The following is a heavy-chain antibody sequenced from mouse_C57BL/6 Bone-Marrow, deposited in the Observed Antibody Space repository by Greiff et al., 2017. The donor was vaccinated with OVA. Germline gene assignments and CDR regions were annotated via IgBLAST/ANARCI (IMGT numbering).Heavy chain of an antibody. CDR2: ISYSGST. D-gene: IGHD2-2*01. Sequence: EVKLMESGPGMVKPSQSLSLTCTVPGYSITSGYDWHWIRHFPGNNLEWMGYISYSGSTNYNQSLKSRISITHDTSKNHFFLKLNSVTTEDTATYYCARDGYYWYFDVWGTGTTVTVSS. V-gene: IGHV3-1*01. CDR1: GYSITSGYD. CDR3: ARDGYYWYFDV. J-gene: IGHJ1*03.